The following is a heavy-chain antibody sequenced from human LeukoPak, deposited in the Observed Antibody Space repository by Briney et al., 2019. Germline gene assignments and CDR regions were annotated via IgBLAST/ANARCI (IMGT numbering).Heavy chain of an antibody. Sequence: GGSLRLSCAASGFTFSSKWMSWVRQAPGKGLVWVSLLNPDGTTITYADSVKGRFTNSRDNAKNTLYLQMNSLRDEDSALYFCARGLSGSFDLWGQGTLVTVSS. CDR3: ARGLSGSFDL. J-gene: IGHJ4*02. CDR2: LNPDGTTI. D-gene: IGHD3-10*01. CDR1: GFTFSSKW. V-gene: IGHV3-74*01.